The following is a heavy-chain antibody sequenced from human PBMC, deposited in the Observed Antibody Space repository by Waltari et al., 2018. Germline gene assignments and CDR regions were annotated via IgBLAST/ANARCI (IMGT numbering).Heavy chain of an antibody. CDR3: ARDRLGSGWYEIDY. D-gene: IGHD6-19*01. CDR2: ISSRSIYI. CDR1: GFTFSSYS. Sequence: EVQLVESGGGLVKPGGSLRLSCAASGFTFSSYSMNWVSQAPGNGGWWVSSISSRSIYIYYADSVKGGFTISRDNAKNSLYLQMNSLRAEDTAVYYCARDRLGSGWYEIDYWGQGTLVTVSS. J-gene: IGHJ4*02. V-gene: IGHV3-21*01.